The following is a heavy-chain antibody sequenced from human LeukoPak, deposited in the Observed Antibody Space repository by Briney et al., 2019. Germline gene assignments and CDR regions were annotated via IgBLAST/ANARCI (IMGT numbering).Heavy chain of an antibody. CDR1: GYTFTSYY. D-gene: IGHD3-10*01. J-gene: IGHJ6*02. Sequence: GASVKVSCKASGYTFTSYYMHWVRQAPGQGLEWMGIINPSGGSTSYAQKFQGRVTMTRDTSTSTVYMELSSLRSEDTAVYYCARVSGSGSYYKTYGMDVWGQGTTVTVSS. CDR2: INPSGGST. CDR3: ARVSGSGSYYKTYGMDV. V-gene: IGHV1-46*01.